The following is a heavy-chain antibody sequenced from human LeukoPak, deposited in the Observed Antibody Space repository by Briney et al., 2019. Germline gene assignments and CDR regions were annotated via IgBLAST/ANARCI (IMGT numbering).Heavy chain of an antibody. Sequence: GGSLRLSCAASGFTVSSNYMSWVRQAPGKGLEWVSVIYSGGSTYYADSVKGRFTISRDNSKNTLYLQMSSLRAEDTAVYYCARVLYSSSWYEDYYFDFWGQGTLVTVSS. CDR1: GFTVSSNY. CDR3: ARVLYSSSWYEDYYFDF. D-gene: IGHD6-13*01. J-gene: IGHJ4*02. CDR2: IYSGGST. V-gene: IGHV3-53*01.